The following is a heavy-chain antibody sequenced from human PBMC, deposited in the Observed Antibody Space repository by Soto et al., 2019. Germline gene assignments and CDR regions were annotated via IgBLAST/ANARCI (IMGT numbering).Heavy chain of an antibody. J-gene: IGHJ6*02. CDR2: IYYSGST. CDR3: ARTPIVATVNMDV. CDR1: GGSISSGGYY. Sequence: QVQLQESGPGLVKPSQNLSVTCTVSGGSISSGGYYWSWIRQHPGKGLEWIGYIYYSGSTYYNPSLKSRATISVDTSKNQFSLKLSSVTAADTAVYYCARTPIVATVNMDVWGQGTTVTVSS. D-gene: IGHD5-12*01. V-gene: IGHV4-31*03.